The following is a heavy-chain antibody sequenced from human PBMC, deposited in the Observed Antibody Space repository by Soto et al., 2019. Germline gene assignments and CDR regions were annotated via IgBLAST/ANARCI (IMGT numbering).Heavy chain of an antibody. CDR3: SRGGDSGKYFEY. CDR2: IAYDGINK. V-gene: IGHV3-30-3*01. CDR1: GFAFSDSA. J-gene: IGHJ4*02. Sequence: QVQLVESGGGVVPPGRSLRLSCAASGFAFSDSAMHWVRQAPGKGLEWVSVIAYDGINKYYAKSVQGRFTISRDNSKNTLDLKMNSLRAEDTAVYYCSRGGDSGKYFEYWGQGTLVTVSS. D-gene: IGHD1-26*01.